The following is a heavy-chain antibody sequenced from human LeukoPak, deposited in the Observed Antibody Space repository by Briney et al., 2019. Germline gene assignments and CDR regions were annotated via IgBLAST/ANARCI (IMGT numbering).Heavy chain of an antibody. V-gene: IGHV4-4*07. D-gene: IGHD2-2*01. CDR2: IYTSGST. CDR3: ARAGLGYCSSTSCPVYYYYYMDV. J-gene: IGHJ6*03. CDR1: GGSISSYY. Sequence: KPSETLSLTCTVSGGSISSYYWSWIRQPAGKGLEWIGRIYTSGSTNYNPSLKSRVTMSVDTSENQFSLKLSSVTAADTAVYYCARAGLGYCSSTSCPVYYYYYMDVWGKGTTVTVSS.